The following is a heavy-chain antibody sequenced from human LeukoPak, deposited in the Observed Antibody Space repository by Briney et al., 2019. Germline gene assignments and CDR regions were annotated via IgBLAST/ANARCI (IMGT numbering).Heavy chain of an antibody. CDR2: VIPNSGGT. CDR1: GYTFTDHY. Sequence: ASVKVSCKASGYTFTDHYMHWVRQAPGQGLEWMGWVIPNSGGTHYAQNFQGRVTMTRDTSLSTAYMELSRLTSDDTAVYYCASGGSDFNFWGQGALVTVSP. V-gene: IGHV1-2*02. D-gene: IGHD4-23*01. CDR3: ASGGSDFNF. J-gene: IGHJ4*02.